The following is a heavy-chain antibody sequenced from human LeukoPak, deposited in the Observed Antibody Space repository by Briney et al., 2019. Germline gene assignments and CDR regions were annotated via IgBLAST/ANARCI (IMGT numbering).Heavy chain of an antibody. CDR2: ISGSGGST. CDR1: GFTFSSYA. Sequence: PGGSLRLSCAASGFTFSSYAMSWVRQAPGKGLEWVSAISGSGGSTYYADSVKGRFTISRDNSKNTLYLQMNSLRAEDTAVYYCAKEHCSSTSCYETLRWHWGQGTLVTVSS. J-gene: IGHJ4*02. CDR3: AKEHCSSTSCYETLRWH. D-gene: IGHD2-2*01. V-gene: IGHV3-23*01.